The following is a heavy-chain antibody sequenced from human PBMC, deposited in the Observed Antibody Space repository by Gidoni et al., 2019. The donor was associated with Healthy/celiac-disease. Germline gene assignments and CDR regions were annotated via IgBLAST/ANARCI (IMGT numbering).Heavy chain of an antibody. J-gene: IGHJ4*02. V-gene: IGHV4-59*01. D-gene: IGHD1-7*01. CDR2: IYYSGST. Sequence: QVQLQESGPGLVTPSETLSLTCTVSGGSISSYYWSWIRQPPGKGLEWIGYIYYSGSTNYNPSLKSRVTISVDTSKNQFSLKLSSVTAADTAVYYCARGGITGTTAYDYWGQGTLVTVSS. CDR1: GGSISSYY. CDR3: ARGGITGTTAYDY.